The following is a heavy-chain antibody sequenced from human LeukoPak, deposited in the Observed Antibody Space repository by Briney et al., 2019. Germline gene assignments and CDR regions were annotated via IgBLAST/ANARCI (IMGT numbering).Heavy chain of an antibody. CDR2: IYAGGNT. CDR1: GIAVRTNY. Sequence: GGSLRLSCAASGIAVRTNYISWVRQAPGRGLEWVSVIYAGGNTYYADSVKGRFTIYRDNSKNTVYLQMNSLRSEDTAVYYCARGLLGHCSSISCYPGAFDNWGQGTMVSVSS. CDR3: ARGLLGHCSSISCYPGAFDN. J-gene: IGHJ3*02. V-gene: IGHV3-66*02. D-gene: IGHD2-2*01.